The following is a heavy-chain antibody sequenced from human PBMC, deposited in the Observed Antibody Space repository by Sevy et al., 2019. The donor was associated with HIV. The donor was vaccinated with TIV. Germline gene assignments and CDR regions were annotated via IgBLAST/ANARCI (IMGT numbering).Heavy chain of an antibody. CDR2: ISGSGGST. J-gene: IGHJ6*02. V-gene: IGHV3-23*01. CDR1: GFTLSSYV. Sequence: GGSLRLSCAASGFTLSSYVMSWVRQAPGKGLECISIISGSGGSTYYADSVKGRFTISRDNSKNTLYLQMNSLRAEDTAVYYCARDTSSYYYGMDVWGQGTTVTVSS. CDR3: ARDTSSYYYGMDV. D-gene: IGHD3-16*01.